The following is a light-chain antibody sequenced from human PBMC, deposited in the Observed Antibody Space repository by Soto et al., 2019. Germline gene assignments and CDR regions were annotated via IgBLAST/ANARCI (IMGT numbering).Light chain of an antibody. CDR1: SSDVGAYDY. CDR2: EVS. Sequence: QSVLTQPASVSGSPGQSITISCTGTSSDVGAYDYVSWYQQHPDKAPKLMIYEVSNRPSGVSNRFSGSKSVNTATLTISGLQAEDEADYYCRSYTSSRTRVFGTGTKLTVL. J-gene: IGLJ1*01. V-gene: IGLV2-14*03. CDR3: RSYTSSRTRV.